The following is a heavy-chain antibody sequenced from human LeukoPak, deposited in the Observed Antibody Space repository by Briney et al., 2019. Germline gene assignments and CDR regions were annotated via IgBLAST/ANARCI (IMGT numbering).Heavy chain of an antibody. J-gene: IGHJ4*02. V-gene: IGHV3-11*04. D-gene: IGHD6-19*01. CDR1: GFTVSSNY. CDR3: VGSSGWWGFDY. Sequence: GGSLRLSCAASGFTVSSNYMSWVRQAPGKGLEWVSYISSSGSTIYYADSVKGRFTISRDNAKNSLYLQMNSLRAEDTAVYYCVGSSGWWGFDYWGQGTLVTVSS. CDR2: ISSSGSTI.